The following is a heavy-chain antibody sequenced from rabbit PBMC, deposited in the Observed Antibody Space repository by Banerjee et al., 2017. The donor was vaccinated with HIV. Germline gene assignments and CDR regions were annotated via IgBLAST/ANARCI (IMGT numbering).Heavy chain of an antibody. D-gene: IGHD2-1*01. J-gene: IGHJ4*01. V-gene: IGHV1S45*01. CDR2: MYAGSSGST. Sequence: QEQLEESGGDLVKPEGSLTLTCTASGFSFSSSYWICWVRQAPGSGLEWIACMYAGSSGSTYYANWAKGRFTVSKTSSTTVTLQMTSLTAADTATYFCARDTSDGGGYNLNLWGPGTLVTVS. CDR3: ARDTSDGGGYNLNL. CDR1: GFSFSSSYW.